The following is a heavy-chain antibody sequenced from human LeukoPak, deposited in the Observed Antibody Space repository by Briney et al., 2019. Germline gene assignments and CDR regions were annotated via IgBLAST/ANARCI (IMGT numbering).Heavy chain of an antibody. CDR2: IRRKAHGGTT. V-gene: IGHV3-49*04. CDR1: GFTFGDYA. D-gene: IGHD3-22*01. J-gene: IGHJ4*02. CDR3: TRVTYYYDNSGYFHFDS. Sequence: GGSLRLSCTTSGFTFGDYAMSWVRQAPGKGLEWVSFIRRKAHGGTTEYAASVKGRFSSSRDDSKSIAYLQMNSLRTEDTAVYFCTRVTYYYDNSGYFHFDSWGQGSLVTVSS.